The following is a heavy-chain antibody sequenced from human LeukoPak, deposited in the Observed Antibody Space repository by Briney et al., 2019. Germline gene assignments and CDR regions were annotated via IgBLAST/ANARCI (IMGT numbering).Heavy chain of an antibody. J-gene: IGHJ4*02. CDR1: GFTFGDYA. Sequence: GVLRLSCTASGFTFGDYAMSWFRQAPGKGLEWVGFIRSKAYGGTTEYAASVRGRFTISRDDSKSIAYLQMNSMKTEDTAVYYCTRARGSYPIHWGQGTLVTVSS. CDR2: IRSKAYGGTT. D-gene: IGHD1-26*01. V-gene: IGHV3-49*03. CDR3: TRARGSYPIH.